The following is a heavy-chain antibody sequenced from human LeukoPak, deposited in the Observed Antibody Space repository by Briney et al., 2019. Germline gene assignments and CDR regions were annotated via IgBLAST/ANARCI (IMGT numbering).Heavy chain of an antibody. CDR3: ARRNVVVPAIHTGYYYYYYMDV. CDR2: IYYSGST. CDR1: GGSISSGDYY. D-gene: IGHD2-2*01. Sequence: SETLSLTCTVSGGSISSGDYYWSWIRQPPGKGLEWIGYIYYSGSTSYNPSLKSRVTISVDTSKNQFSLKLSSVTAADTAVYYCARRNVVVPAIHTGYYYYYYMDVWGKGTTVTVSS. J-gene: IGHJ6*03. V-gene: IGHV4-30-4*08.